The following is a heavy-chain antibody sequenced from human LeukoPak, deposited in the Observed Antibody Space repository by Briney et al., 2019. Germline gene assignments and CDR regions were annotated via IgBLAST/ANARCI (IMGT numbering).Heavy chain of an antibody. CDR2: ITSNGGTT. J-gene: IGHJ6*02. V-gene: IGHV3-64*04. D-gene: IGHD6-13*01. CDR1: GFTFSSYI. CDR3: ASPRAAAKENYYPYGMDV. Sequence: GGSLRLSCSASGFTFSSYIMHWARQAPGKGLEYISAITSNGGTTYYADSVKGRVTISRDNSKNTLYLQMNSLRAEDTAVYYCASPRAAAKENYYPYGMDVWGQGTTVTVSS.